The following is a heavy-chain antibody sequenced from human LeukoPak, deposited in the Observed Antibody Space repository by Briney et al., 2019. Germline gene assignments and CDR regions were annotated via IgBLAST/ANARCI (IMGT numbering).Heavy chain of an antibody. CDR2: IFYSGST. Sequence: SETLSLTCTVSGGSISTSNYYWGWIRQPPGKGLEWIGNIFYSGSTYYSPSLRSRVTISLDTSRNQFSLKLNSVTAADTAVYYCARSKGDYSNYLPPRNFDYWGQGTLVTVSS. V-gene: IGHV4-39*07. D-gene: IGHD4-11*01. CDR1: GGSISTSNYY. CDR3: ARSKGDYSNYLPPRNFDY. J-gene: IGHJ4*02.